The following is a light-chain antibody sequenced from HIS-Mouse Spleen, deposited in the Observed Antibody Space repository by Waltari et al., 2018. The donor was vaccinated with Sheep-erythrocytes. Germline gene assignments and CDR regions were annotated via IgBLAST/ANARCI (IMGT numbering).Light chain of an antibody. Sequence: QSALTQPASVSGSPGQSITISCTGTSSDVGSYNLVSWYQQHPGKAPKLMIYEGSKRPSGCSNRFSGSQSGNTAYLTISGLQAEDEADYYCCSYAGSSTLVFGGGTKLTVL. CDR1: SSDVGSYNL. V-gene: IGLV2-23*01. CDR2: EGS. J-gene: IGLJ2*01. CDR3: CSYAGSSTLV.